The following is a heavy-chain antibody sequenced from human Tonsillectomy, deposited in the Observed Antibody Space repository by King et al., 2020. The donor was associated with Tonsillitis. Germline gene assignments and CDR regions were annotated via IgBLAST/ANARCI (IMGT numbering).Heavy chain of an antibody. CDR3: STEWDTAMVRSDFDI. D-gene: IGHD5-18*01. J-gene: IGHJ3*02. CDR2: FDPEDGET. V-gene: IGHV1-24*01. CDR1: GYTLTELS. Sequence: QLVQSGAEVKKPGASVKVSCKVSGYTLTELSMHWVRQAPGKGLEWMGGFDPEDGETIYSQKFQGRVTMTEDTSTDTAYMELSSRRPEDTAVYYCSTEWDTAMVRSDFDIWGQGTLGTVSS.